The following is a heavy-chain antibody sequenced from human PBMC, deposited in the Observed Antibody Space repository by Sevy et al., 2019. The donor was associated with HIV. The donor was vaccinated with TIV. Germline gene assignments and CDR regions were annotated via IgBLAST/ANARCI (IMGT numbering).Heavy chain of an antibody. CDR1: GFIFSTYA. CDR3: ARDQLGSIDY. J-gene: IGHJ4*02. Sequence: GGSLRLSCAVSGFIFSTYAMHWVRQAPGKGLECVAIVSSDGSEINYADSVKGRFTISRDNSRNTLYLQMNSLRTEDTALYYCARDQLGSIDYWGQGTLVTVSS. D-gene: IGHD7-27*01. CDR2: VSSDGSEI. V-gene: IGHV3-30-3*01.